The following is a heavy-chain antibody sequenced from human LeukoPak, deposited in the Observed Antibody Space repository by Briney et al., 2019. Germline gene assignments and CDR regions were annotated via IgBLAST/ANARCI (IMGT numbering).Heavy chain of an antibody. CDR1: GGSISSGSYY. V-gene: IGHV4-61*02. CDR2: IYTSGST. J-gene: IGHJ4*02. Sequence: SQTLSLTCTVSGGSISSGSYYWSWIRQPAGKGLEWIGRIYTSGSTNYNPSLKSRVTISVDTSKNQFSLKLSSVTAADTAVYYCARVVVAATSEPYFDYWGQGTLVTVSS. D-gene: IGHD2-15*01. CDR3: ARVVVAATSEPYFDY.